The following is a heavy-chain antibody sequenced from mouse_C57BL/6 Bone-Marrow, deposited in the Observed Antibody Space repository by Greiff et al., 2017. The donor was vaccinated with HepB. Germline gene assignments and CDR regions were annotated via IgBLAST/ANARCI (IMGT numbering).Heavy chain of an antibody. J-gene: IGHJ3*01. D-gene: IGHD1-2*01. CDR1: GYTFTSYW. CDR2: IYPSDSET. V-gene: IGHV1-61*01. Sequence: QVQLQQPGAELVRPGSSVKLSCKASGYTFTSYWMDWVKQRPGQGLEWIGNIYPSDSETHYNQKFKDKATLAVDKSSSTAYMQLSSLTSEDSAVYDCARGDYGTRQFAYWGQGTLVTVSA. CDR3: ARGDYGTRQFAY.